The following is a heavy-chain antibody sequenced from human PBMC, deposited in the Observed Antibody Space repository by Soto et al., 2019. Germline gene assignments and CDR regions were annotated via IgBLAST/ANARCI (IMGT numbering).Heavy chain of an antibody. CDR2: ISAYNGNT. CDR1: GYTFTSYG. D-gene: IGHD3-22*01. V-gene: IGHV1-18*01. Sequence: ASVKVSCKASGYTFTSYGISWVRQAPGQGLEWMGWISAYNGNTNYAQKLQGRVTMTTDTSTSTAYMELRSLRSDDTAVYYCARGLRTYYYDSSGWFDPWGQGTLVTVSS. J-gene: IGHJ5*02. CDR3: ARGLRTYYYDSSGWFDP.